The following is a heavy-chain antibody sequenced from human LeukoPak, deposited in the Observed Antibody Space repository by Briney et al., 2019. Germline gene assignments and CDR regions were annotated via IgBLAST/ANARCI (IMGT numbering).Heavy chain of an antibody. V-gene: IGHV1-2*02. CDR1: GYTFTDYY. Sequence: GASVKVSCKASGYTFTDYYVHWVRQAPGQGLEWLGWINPDSGATNFAQRFQGRVTMTRDTSVSTVHMELSRLRSDDTAVYYCARDLCHGGSCFHFDSWGQGTLVTVAS. CDR3: ARDLCHGGSCFHFDS. J-gene: IGHJ4*02. CDR2: INPDSGAT. D-gene: IGHD2-15*01.